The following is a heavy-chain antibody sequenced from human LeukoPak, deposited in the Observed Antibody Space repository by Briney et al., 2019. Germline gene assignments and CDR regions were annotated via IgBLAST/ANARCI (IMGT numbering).Heavy chain of an antibody. V-gene: IGHV1-69*13. CDR2: IIPIFGTA. J-gene: IGHJ6*03. CDR3: ARGRLGSSSWFLYYYYMDV. D-gene: IGHD6-13*01. Sequence: SVKVSCKASGGTFSSYAISWVRQAPGQGLEWMGGIIPIFGTANYAQKFQGRVTITADESTSTAYMELSSLRSEDTAVYYCARGRLGSSSWFLYYYYMDVWGKGTTVTISS. CDR1: GGTFSSYA.